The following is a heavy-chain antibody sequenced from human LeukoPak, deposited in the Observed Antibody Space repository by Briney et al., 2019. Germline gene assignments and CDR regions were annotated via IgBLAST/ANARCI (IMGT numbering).Heavy chain of an antibody. V-gene: IGHV3-7*01. CDR1: GFTFSSFW. J-gene: IGHJ4*02. Sequence: GGSLRLSCAASGFTFSSFWMNWVRQAPGSGLEWVATINPDGSDKYYVDSVKGRFTISRDNAKNSLYLELNSLRAEDTAVYYCARDSRWARDYWGQGTLVTVSS. CDR3: ARDSRWARDY. CDR2: INPDGSDK. D-gene: IGHD6-13*01.